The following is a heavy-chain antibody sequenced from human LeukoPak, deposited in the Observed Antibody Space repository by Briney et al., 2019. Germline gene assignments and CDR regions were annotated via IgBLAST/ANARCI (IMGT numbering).Heavy chain of an antibody. CDR3: AKAAKKYYFDY. Sequence: PGGSLRLSCAASGFTVSSNYMSWVRQAPGKGLEWVSVIHSDGSTFYADSVKGRFTISRDNSKNTLYLQMNSLRAEDTAVYYCAKAAKKYYFDYWGQGTLVTVSS. J-gene: IGHJ4*02. V-gene: IGHV3-53*01. CDR1: GFTVSSNY. CDR2: IHSDGST.